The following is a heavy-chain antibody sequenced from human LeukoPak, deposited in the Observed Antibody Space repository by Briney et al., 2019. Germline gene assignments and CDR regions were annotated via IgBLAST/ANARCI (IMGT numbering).Heavy chain of an antibody. CDR3: ARGSRDFWSDYYYMDV. Sequence: WASVKVSCXASGGTFSSYAISWVRQAPGQGLEWMGGIIPIFGTANYAQKFQGRVTITADESTSTAYMELSSLRSEDTAVYYCARGSRDFWSDYYYMDVWGKGTTVTVSS. CDR1: GGTFSSYA. J-gene: IGHJ6*03. D-gene: IGHD3-3*01. V-gene: IGHV1-69*13. CDR2: IIPIFGTA.